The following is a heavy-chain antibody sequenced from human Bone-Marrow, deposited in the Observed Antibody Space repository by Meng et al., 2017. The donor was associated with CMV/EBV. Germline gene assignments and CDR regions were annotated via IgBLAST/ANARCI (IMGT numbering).Heavy chain of an antibody. CDR1: GFTFSSYS. CDR3: ARGATIFGGAFDL. D-gene: IGHD3-3*01. Sequence: GGSLRLSCAASGFTFSSYSMNWVRQAPGKGLEWVSSISSSSSYIYYADSVKGRFTISRDNAKNSLYLQMNSLRAEDTAVYYCARGATIFGGAFDLWGQGTMVTVSS. J-gene: IGHJ3*01. CDR2: ISSSSSYI. V-gene: IGHV3-21*01.